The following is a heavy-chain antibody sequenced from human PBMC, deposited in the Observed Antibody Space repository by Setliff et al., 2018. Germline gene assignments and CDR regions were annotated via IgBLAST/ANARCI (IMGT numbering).Heavy chain of an antibody. CDR2: TIPSFGST. J-gene: IGHJ6*03. CDR3: AREGVDTRSSTDYRYYMDV. Sequence: AASVKVSCKASGYTFTSYGISWVRQAPGQGLEWMGGTIPSFGSTNYAQKFQGRVTIITDESTSTAYMELSSLRTEDSAVYYCAREGVDTRSSTDYRYYMDVWGKGTTVTVSS. D-gene: IGHD5-18*01. CDR1: GYTFTSYG. V-gene: IGHV1-69*05.